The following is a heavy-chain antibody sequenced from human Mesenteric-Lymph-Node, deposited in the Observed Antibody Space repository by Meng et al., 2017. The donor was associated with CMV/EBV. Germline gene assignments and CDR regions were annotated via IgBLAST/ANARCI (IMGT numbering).Heavy chain of an antibody. V-gene: IGHV3-7*03. J-gene: IGHJ4*02. D-gene: IGHD1-26*01. CDR3: AKSLGYGVGSTSGDY. CDR1: GFTFSAYW. Sequence: GESLKISCAASGFTFSAYWMNWVRQAPGKGLEWVANINQDGSEKYYVDSVTGRFTISRDNAKNSLDLQMNSLRAEDTAVYYCAKSLGYGVGSTSGDYWGQGTLVTVSS. CDR2: INQDGSEK.